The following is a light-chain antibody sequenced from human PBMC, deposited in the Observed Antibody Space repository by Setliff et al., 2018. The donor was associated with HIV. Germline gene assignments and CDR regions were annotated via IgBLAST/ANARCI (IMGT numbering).Light chain of an antibody. V-gene: IGLV2-14*03. CDR2: DVN. Sequence: QSALTQPASVSGFPGQSTTISCAGTNSDVGGHNYVSWYQQHPGKAPKLVIYDVNNRPSGVSNRFSGSKSGNTASLTISGLQAEDEADYYCSSYSSRLTAVFGTGTKVTVL. CDR1: NSDVGGHNY. CDR3: SSYSSRLTAV. J-gene: IGLJ1*01.